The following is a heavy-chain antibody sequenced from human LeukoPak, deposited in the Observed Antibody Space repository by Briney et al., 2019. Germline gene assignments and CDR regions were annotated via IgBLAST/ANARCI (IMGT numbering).Heavy chain of an antibody. Sequence: ASVKVSCKASGFTFTSYDINWVRQATGQGLEWMGWMNPNSGNTGYAQKFQGRVTMTRNTSISTAYMELSSLRSEDTAVYYCARCSAHYYDSSGPSVPGDYWGQGTLVTVSS. CDR1: GFTFTSYD. CDR3: ARCSAHYYDSSGPSVPGDY. D-gene: IGHD3-22*01. V-gene: IGHV1-8*02. J-gene: IGHJ4*02. CDR2: MNPNSGNT.